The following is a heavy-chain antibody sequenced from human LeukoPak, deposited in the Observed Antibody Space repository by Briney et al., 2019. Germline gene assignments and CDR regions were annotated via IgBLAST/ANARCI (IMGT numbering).Heavy chain of an antibody. CDR2: ISGIDT. D-gene: IGHD6-19*01. V-gene: IGHV3-23*01. CDR1: GFTFSTYA. Sequence: PGGSLRLSCAASGFTFSTYAMNWVRQAPGKGLEWVSTISGIDTFYADSVKGRFTISRDNSKYTLYLQMISLRAEDTAVYYCTKDAPDSGGWFFFDSWGQGTLVTVSS. J-gene: IGHJ4*02. CDR3: TKDAPDSGGWFFFDS.